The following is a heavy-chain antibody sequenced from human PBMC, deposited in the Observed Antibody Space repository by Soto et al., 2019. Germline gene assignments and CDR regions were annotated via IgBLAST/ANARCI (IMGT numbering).Heavy chain of an antibody. Sequence: EVQLVESGGGLVQPGGSLKLSCAASGFTFSGSAMQWVRQASGKGLEWVGRIRSKDNSYATAYAASVKGRFTISRDDSKNTAYLQMNSLKTEDTAGYYCTRHSIDYWGQGTLVTVSS. CDR3: TRHSIDY. CDR2: IRSKDNSYAT. V-gene: IGHV3-73*01. CDR1: GFTFSGSA. J-gene: IGHJ4*02.